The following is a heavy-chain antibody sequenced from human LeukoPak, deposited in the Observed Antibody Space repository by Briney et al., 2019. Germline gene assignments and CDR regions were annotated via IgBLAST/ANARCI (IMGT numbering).Heavy chain of an antibody. J-gene: IGHJ3*02. D-gene: IGHD2-15*01. V-gene: IGHV3-30*18. CDR1: GFTFSSYG. CDR2: ICYDGGNK. Sequence: PGRSLRLSCAASGFTFSSYGMHWVRQAPGKGLEWVAVICYDGGNKYYADSVKGRFTISRDNSKNTLYLQMNSLRAEDTAMYYCAKDRYCSGGSCYYDAFDIWGQGTMVTVSS. CDR3: AKDRYCSGGSCYYDAFDI.